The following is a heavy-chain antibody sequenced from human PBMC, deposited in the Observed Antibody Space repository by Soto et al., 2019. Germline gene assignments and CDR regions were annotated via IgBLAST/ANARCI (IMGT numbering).Heavy chain of an antibody. Sequence: QVQLVQSGAEVKKPGASVKVSCKASGYTFTSYGISWVRQAPGQGLEWMEWISAYNGNTKNAQKFQGRVTITTDTTTSTAYMELRSLSSDDTAVYYCARHPQIFDDWGQGTLVTVSS. V-gene: IGHV1-18*04. J-gene: IGHJ4*02. CDR1: GYTFTSYG. CDR2: ISAYNGNT. CDR3: ARHPQIFDD.